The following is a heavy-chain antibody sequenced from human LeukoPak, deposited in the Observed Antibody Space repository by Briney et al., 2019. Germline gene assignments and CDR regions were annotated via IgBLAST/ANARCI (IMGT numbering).Heavy chain of an antibody. D-gene: IGHD6-6*01. Sequence: SETLSLTCAVSGYSISSGYYWGWIRQPPGKGLEWIGYIYYSGSTNYNPSLKSRVTISVDTSKNQFSLKLSSVTAADTAVYYCARYSSSSSYYYYYMDVWGKGTTVTVSS. CDR3: ARYSSSSSYYYYYMDV. J-gene: IGHJ6*03. CDR1: GYSISSGYY. CDR2: IYYSGST. V-gene: IGHV4-61*01.